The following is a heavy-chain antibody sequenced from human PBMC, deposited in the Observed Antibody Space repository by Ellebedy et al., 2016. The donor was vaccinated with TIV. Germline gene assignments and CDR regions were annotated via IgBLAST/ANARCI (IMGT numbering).Heavy chain of an antibody. D-gene: IGHD3-10*02. V-gene: IGHV4-59*01. CDR2: IYSSGTT. CDR1: GGPITNYY. CDR3: ARGGTYVGYMDV. Sequence: MPSETLSLTCIVSGGPITNYYWSWIRQPPGKGLEWIGYIYSSGTTNYNPSLKSRDTVSVATSKNQFSLRRTSVTAAGTAVYYCARGGTYVGYMDVWGKGTTVTVSS. J-gene: IGHJ6*03.